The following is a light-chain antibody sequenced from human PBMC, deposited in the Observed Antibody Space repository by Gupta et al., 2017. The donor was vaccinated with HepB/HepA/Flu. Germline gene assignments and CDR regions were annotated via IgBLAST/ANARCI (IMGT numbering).Light chain of an antibody. J-gene: IGKJ4*01. CDR1: QSVLYTSNNKNY. CDR2: WAS. Sequence: DIVMTQSPDSLALSLGERATIYCKSSQSVLYTSNNKNYLAWYQQRAGQPPRLLMYWASTRESGVPDRFRGSGSGTDFTLTITSLQAEDVAVYYCHQYFNPPLTFGGGTKVEIK. V-gene: IGKV4-1*01. CDR3: HQYFNPPLT.